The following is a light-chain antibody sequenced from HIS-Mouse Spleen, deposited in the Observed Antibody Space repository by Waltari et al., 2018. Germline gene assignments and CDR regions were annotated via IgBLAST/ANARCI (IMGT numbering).Light chain of an antibody. CDR3: CSYAGSSTVV. CDR2: EGS. Sequence: QSALTQPASVSGSPGQSITISCTGTSSDVGSYNLVSCYQQHPGKAHKLMIYEGSKRPAVVSNRFAGSKAGNTASLIISGLHAEDDADYYCCSYAGSSTVVFGGGTKLTVL. V-gene: IGLV2-23*01. J-gene: IGLJ2*01. CDR1: SSDVGSYNL.